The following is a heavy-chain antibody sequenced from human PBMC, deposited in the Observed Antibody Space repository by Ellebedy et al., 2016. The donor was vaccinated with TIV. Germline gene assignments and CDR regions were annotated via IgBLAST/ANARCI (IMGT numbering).Heavy chain of an antibody. CDR3: ARDPPQWAHPLDI. V-gene: IGHV3-74*01. J-gene: IGHJ3*02. D-gene: IGHD1-26*01. CDR2: INNDGSST. CDR1: GFTFSNNW. Sequence: PGGSLRLSCAASGFTFSNNWMHWVRQAPGKGLVWVSRINNDGSSTTYADSVKGRFTISRDNSKNTLYLQMDSLRGEDTAVYYCARDPPQWAHPLDIWGQGTMVTVSS.